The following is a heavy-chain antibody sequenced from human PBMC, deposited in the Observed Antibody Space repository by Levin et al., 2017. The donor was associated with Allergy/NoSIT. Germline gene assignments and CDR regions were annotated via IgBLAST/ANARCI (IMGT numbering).Heavy chain of an antibody. CDR1: GFTFSSYA. Sequence: GGSLRLSCAASGFTFSSYAMSWVRQAPGKGLEWVSAISGSGGSTYYADSVKGRFTISRDNSKNTLYLQMNSLRAEDTAVYYCAKDKAGTTIFENWFDPWGQGTLVTVSS. CDR2: ISGSGGST. V-gene: IGHV3-23*01. D-gene: IGHD3-9*01. CDR3: AKDKAGTTIFENWFDP. J-gene: IGHJ5*02.